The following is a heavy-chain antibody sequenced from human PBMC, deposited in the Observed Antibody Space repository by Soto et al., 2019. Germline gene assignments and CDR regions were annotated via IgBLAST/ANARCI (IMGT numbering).Heavy chain of an antibody. CDR1: GDTFSGYP. V-gene: IGHV1-69*18. Sequence: QVQLVQSGAELKKPGSSVKVSCKASGDTFSGYPINWVRQAPGEGLEWMGRIIPVFGTTNDAQRFEGRVTFTADESTNTAYMELRGLLSADTAVYYCARAGGFGELKYWGPGTLVTVSS. CDR2: IIPVFGTT. J-gene: IGHJ4*02. CDR3: ARAGGFGELKY. D-gene: IGHD3-10*01.